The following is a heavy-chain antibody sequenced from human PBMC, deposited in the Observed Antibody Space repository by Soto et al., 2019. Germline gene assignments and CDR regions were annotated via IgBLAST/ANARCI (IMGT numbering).Heavy chain of an antibody. CDR3: ARDYSVSGSYAPWFDP. J-gene: IGHJ5*02. Sequence: ASVKVSCKASGYTFTSYYMHWVRQAPGQGLEWMGIINPSGGSTSYTQKFQGRVTMTRDTSTSTVYMELSSLRAEDTAVYFCARDYSVSGSYAPWFDPRGQGTLVTVSS. D-gene: IGHD3-16*01. CDR2: INPSGGST. V-gene: IGHV1-46*01. CDR1: GYTFTSYY.